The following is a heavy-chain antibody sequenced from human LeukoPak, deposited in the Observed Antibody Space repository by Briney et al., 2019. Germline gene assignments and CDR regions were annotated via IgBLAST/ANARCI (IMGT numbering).Heavy chain of an antibody. D-gene: IGHD3-22*01. CDR1: GGTFSSYA. CDR3: ASSHYDSSGYYYELDC. V-gene: IGHV1-69*05. Sequence: SVKVSCKASGGTFSSYAISWVRQAPGQGLEWMGGIIPIFGTANYAQKFQGRVTITTDESTSTAYMELSSLRSEDTAVYYCASSHYDSSGYYYELDCWGQGTLVTVSS. CDR2: IIPIFGTA. J-gene: IGHJ4*02.